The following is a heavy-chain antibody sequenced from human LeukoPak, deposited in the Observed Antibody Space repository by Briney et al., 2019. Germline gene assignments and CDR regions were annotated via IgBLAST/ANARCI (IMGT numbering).Heavy chain of an antibody. CDR2: ISWNSGSI. CDR1: GFMFDDYA. CDR3: AKGRLRYFDWVRYYFNY. Sequence: GRSLRLSCAASGFMFDDYAMHWVRQAPGKGLEWVSGISWNSGSIVYADSVKGRFTISRDDAKNSLYLQMNSLRTEDTALYYCAKGRLRYFDWVRYYFNYWGQGTLVTVSS. J-gene: IGHJ4*02. V-gene: IGHV3-9*01. D-gene: IGHD3-9*01.